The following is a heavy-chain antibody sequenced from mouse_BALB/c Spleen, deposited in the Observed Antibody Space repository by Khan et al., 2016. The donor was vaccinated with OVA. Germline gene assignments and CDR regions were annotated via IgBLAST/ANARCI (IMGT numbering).Heavy chain of an antibody. CDR1: GYTFPSYT. J-gene: IGHJ3*01. CDR3: VRDGAYYRNDGWFAY. V-gene: IGHV1-4*01. D-gene: IGHD2-14*01. Sequence: VQLQESGAELARPGASVKTSCKASGYTFPSYTIHWIKLRPGQGLEWIGYINPSNGYTNYNQKFKDKATLTADKSSTTAYMQLSSLTSDDSAVYNWVRDGAYYRNDGWFAYWGHGTLVTVSA. CDR2: INPSNGYT.